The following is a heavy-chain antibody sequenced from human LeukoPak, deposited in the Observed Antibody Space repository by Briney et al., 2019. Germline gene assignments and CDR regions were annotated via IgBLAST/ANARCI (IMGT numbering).Heavy chain of an antibody. Sequence: GGSLRLSCAASGFTFSSYSMNWVRQAPGKGLEWVSSISSSSSYIYYADSVKGRFTISRDNAKNSLYLQMNSLRAEDTAVYYCASDIVATIEYYFDYWGQGALVTVSS. V-gene: IGHV3-21*01. J-gene: IGHJ4*02. CDR2: ISSSSSYI. CDR1: GFTFSSYS. CDR3: ASDIVATIEYYFDY. D-gene: IGHD5-12*01.